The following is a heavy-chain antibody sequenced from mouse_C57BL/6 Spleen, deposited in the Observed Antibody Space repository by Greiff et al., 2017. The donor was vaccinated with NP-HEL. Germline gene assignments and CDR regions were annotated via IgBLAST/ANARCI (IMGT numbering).Heavy chain of an antibody. J-gene: IGHJ2*01. Sequence: QVQLKQSGAELVKPGASVKISCKASGYAFSSYWMNWVKQRPGKGLEWIGQIYPGDGDTNYNGKFKGKATLTADKSSSTAYMQLSSLTSEDSAVYFCARCPYRGDFDYWGQGTTLTVSS. CDR1: GYAFSSYW. CDR2: IYPGDGDT. CDR3: ARCPYRGDFDY. V-gene: IGHV1-80*01. D-gene: IGHD3-1*01.